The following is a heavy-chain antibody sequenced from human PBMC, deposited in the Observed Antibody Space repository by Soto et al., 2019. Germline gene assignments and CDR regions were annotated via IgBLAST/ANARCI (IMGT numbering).Heavy chain of an antibody. V-gene: IGHV3-30-3*02. CDR3: AKNRAPYCTKGVCYGGGPFDY. Sequence: GGSLRLSCAASGFTFSGKTMYWVRQAPGKGLEWVALIAPDASQIYYADSVKGRFTISRDNSKNTLYLQMNSLRAEDTAVYYCAKNRAPYCTKGVCYGGGPFDYWGQGTLVTVSS. CDR1: GFTFSGKT. J-gene: IGHJ4*02. D-gene: IGHD2-8*01. CDR2: IAPDASQI.